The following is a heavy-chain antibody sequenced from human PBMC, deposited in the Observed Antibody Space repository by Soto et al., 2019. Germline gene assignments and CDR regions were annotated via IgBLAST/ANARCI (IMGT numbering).Heavy chain of an antibody. CDR3: ARAEYNDSWD. CDR2: IFHDGST. Sequence: QVHLQESGPGLVKPSGTLSLTCAVSGASISSGSWWSWVRQPPGKGLEWIGEIFHDGSTNYNPSLKNRVTMSVDKSKNYFSLELTPVTAADTTLYYCARAEYNDSWDLGQGTLVTVSS. V-gene: IGHV4-4*02. J-gene: IGHJ4*02. D-gene: IGHD1-20*01. CDR1: GASISSGSW.